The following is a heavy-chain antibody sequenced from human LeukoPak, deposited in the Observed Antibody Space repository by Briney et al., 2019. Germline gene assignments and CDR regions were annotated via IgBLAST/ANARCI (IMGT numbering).Heavy chain of an antibody. V-gene: IGHV1-69*05. CDR1: GGTFSSYA. Sequence: GASVKVSCKASGGTFSSYAISWVRQAPGQGLEWMGGIIPIFGTANYAQKFQGRVTITTDESTSTAYMELSSLRSEDTAVYYCARHERPGSSWFPYDYWGQGTLVTVSS. CDR3: ARHERPGSSWFPYDY. CDR2: IIPIFGTA. J-gene: IGHJ4*02. D-gene: IGHD6-13*01.